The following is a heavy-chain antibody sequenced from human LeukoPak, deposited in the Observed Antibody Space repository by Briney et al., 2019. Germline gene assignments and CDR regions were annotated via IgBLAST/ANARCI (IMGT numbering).Heavy chain of an antibody. J-gene: IGHJ5*02. CDR3: AKGPGAYYYGSGRFDP. CDR1: RFTSDDYA. CDR2: ISWNSGSI. Sequence: GRSLRLSCAASRFTSDDYAMHWVRQAPGKGLERVSGISWNSGSIGYADSVKGRLTISRDNAKNSLYLQMNSLRAEDMALYYCAKGPGAYYYGSGRFDPWGQGTLVTVSS. D-gene: IGHD3-10*01. V-gene: IGHV3-9*02.